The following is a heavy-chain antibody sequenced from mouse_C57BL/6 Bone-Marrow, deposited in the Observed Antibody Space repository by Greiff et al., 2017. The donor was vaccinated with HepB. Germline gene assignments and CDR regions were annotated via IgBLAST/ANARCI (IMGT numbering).Heavy chain of an antibody. J-gene: IGHJ2*01. CDR2: IYPRSGNT. D-gene: IGHD2-4*01. CDR3: AREYSGDYDGVDY. V-gene: IGHV1-81*01. Sequence: QVQLKQSGAELARPGASVKLSCKASGYTFTSYGISWVKQRTGQGLEWIGEIYPRSGNTYYNEKFKGKATLTADKSSSTAYMELRSLTSEDSAVYFCAREYSGDYDGVDYWGQGTTLTVSS. CDR1: GYTFTSYG.